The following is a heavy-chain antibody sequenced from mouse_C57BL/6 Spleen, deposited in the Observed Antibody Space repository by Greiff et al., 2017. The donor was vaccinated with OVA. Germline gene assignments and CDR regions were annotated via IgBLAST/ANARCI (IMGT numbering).Heavy chain of an antibody. J-gene: IGHJ3*01. V-gene: IGHV1-76*01. CDR1: GYTFTDYY. Sequence: VQLQQSGAELVRPGASVKLSCKASGYTFTDYYINWVKQRPGQGLEWIARIYPGSGNTYYNEKFKGKATLTAEKSSSTAYMQLSSLTSEDSAVYFCASGGLRGFAYWGQGTLVTVSA. CDR3: ASGGLRGFAY. CDR2: IYPGSGNT. D-gene: IGHD1-1*01.